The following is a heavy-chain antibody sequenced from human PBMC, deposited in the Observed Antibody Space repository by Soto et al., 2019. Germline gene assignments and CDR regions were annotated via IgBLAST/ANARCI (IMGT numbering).Heavy chain of an antibody. Sequence: QVQLQESGPGLVKPSQTLSLTCTVSGGSISSGGYYWSWIRQHPGKGLEWIGYIYYSGSTYYNPSLKSRVTISVDTSKNKFSLKLSSVTAADTSVYYCARVFSDSSSFFDPWGQGTLVTVSS. CDR1: GGSISSGGYY. J-gene: IGHJ5*02. D-gene: IGHD6-13*01. CDR3: ARVFSDSSSFFDP. V-gene: IGHV4-31*03. CDR2: IYYSGST.